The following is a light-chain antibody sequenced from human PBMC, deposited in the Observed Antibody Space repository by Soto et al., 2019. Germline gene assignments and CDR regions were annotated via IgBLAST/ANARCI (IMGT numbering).Light chain of an antibody. J-gene: IGKJ3*01. CDR3: QQYGRSPFT. V-gene: IGKV1-5*01. Sequence: DIQMTQSPSTLSASVGDRVTITCRASQSLNNYLAWYQQKPGKAPKLLIYDASTLERGVPSRFSGTGSGTEFTLTISSLQPDDFAVYYCQQYGRSPFTFGPGTKVDIK. CDR1: QSLNNY. CDR2: DAS.